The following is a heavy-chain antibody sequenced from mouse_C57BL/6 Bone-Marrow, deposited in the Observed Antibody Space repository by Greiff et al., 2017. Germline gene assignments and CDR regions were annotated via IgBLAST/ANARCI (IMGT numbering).Heavy chain of an antibody. CDR2: INPGSGGT. CDR1: GYAFTNYL. CDR3: AKLFYYDYDYFDY. D-gene: IGHD2-4*01. J-gene: IGHJ2*01. Sequence: QVQLQQSGAELVRPGTSVKVSCKASGYAFTNYLIEWVKQRPGQGLEWIGVINPGSGGTNYNEKFKGKATLTADKSSSTAYMQLSSLTSEDSAVYFCAKLFYYDYDYFDYWGQGTTLTVSS. V-gene: IGHV1-54*01.